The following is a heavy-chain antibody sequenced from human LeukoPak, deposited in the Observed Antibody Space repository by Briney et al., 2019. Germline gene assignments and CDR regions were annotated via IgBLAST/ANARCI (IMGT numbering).Heavy chain of an antibody. CDR1: GFSFSSYA. J-gene: IGHJ2*01. CDR3: AKPPYATGQWYFAL. V-gene: IGHV3-23*01. CDR2: ISSSGGTT. Sequence: GGSLRLSCAASGFSFSSYAMSGVRQAPGKGLEEWATISSSGGTTHYAASVKGRFTRSRDNAKNTLYLTMNRLRAEDTAVYHCAKPPYATGQWYFALWGRGTPVTVSS. D-gene: IGHD2-2*01.